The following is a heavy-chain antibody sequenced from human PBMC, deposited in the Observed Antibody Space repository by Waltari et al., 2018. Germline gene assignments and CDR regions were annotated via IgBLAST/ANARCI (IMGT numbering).Heavy chain of an antibody. CDR3: AREDYDSSGYYDP. Sequence: QVQLQESGPGLVKPSQTLSLTCTVSGGSISSGGYYWSWLRQHPGKGLEWIGYIYYSGSTYYNPSLKSRVTISVDTSKNQFSLKLSSVTAADTAVYYCAREDYDSSGYYDPWGQGTLVTVSS. CDR1: GGSISSGGYY. CDR2: IYYSGST. J-gene: IGHJ5*02. V-gene: IGHV4-31*03. D-gene: IGHD3-22*01.